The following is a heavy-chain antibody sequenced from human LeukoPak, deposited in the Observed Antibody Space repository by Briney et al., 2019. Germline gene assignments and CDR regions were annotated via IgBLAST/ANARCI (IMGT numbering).Heavy chain of an antibody. Sequence: SETLSLTRAVYGVSFSGYYWSWIRQPPGKGLEWIGEINHSGSTNYNPSLKSRVTISVDTSKNQFSLKLSSVTAADTAVYYCARARDWSYYYYYYGMDVWGKGTTVTVSS. CDR1: GVSFSGYY. CDR2: INHSGST. V-gene: IGHV4-34*01. CDR3: ARARDWSYYYYYYGMDV. D-gene: IGHD3/OR15-3a*01. J-gene: IGHJ6*04.